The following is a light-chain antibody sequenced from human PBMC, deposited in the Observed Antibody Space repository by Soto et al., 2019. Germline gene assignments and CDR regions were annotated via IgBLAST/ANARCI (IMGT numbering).Light chain of an antibody. CDR1: QGIAPY. CDR3: QKYNSAPLT. CDR2: ATS. V-gene: IGKV1-27*01. J-gene: IGKJ4*01. Sequence: DVQMTQSPSSLSAFVGDRVTITCRASQGIAPYLAWFQQKPGKVPKLLIYATSTLQSGVPSRFSGSGSGTDFTLTINSLQPEDVGTYYCQKYNSAPLTVGGRTKVEIK.